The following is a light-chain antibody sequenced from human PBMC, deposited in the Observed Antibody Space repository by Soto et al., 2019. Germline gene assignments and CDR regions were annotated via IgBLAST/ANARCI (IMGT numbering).Light chain of an antibody. CDR1: QGIAPY. CDR3: QKYNSAPLS. J-gene: IGKJ4*01. V-gene: IGKV1-27*01. CDR2: ATS. Sequence: DVQMTQSPSPLSASVGDRVTITCRASQGIAPYLAWFQQKQGKVPKLLIYATSTLQAGGPSRVSGSGAGTDFTLTINCLRPEDVGNYYFQKYNSAPLSFGGGTKVETK.